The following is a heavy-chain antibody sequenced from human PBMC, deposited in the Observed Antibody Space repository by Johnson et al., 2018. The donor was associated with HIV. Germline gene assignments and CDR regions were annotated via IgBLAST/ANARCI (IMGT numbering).Heavy chain of an antibody. V-gene: IGHV3-11*04. J-gene: IGHJ3*02. CDR1: GFTFSDYY. CDR3: ATRDPTYRPGAFDI. CDR2: ISSSGSTI. D-gene: IGHD1-14*01. Sequence: VQLVESGGGVVQPGGSLRLSCAASGFTFSDYYMSWIRQAPGKGLEWVSYISSSGSTIYYADSVKGRFIISRDNAKNSLYLQMNSLRAEDTAVYYCATRDPTYRPGAFDIWGQGTMVTVSS.